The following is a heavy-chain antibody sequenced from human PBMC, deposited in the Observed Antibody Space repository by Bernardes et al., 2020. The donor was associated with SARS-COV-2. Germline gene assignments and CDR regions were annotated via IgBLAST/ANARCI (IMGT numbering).Heavy chain of an antibody. D-gene: IGHD5-18*01. CDR1: GFTFSSYG. Sequence: GGSLRLSCAASGFTFSSYGMHWVRQAPGKGLEWVAVIWYDGSNKYYADSVKGRFTISRDNSKNSLYLQMNSLRADDTAVYYCARLPWLQLWLQGFYFDFWGRGTLVAVSS. CDR2: IWYDGSNK. CDR3: ARLPWLQLWLQGFYFDF. J-gene: IGHJ4*02. V-gene: IGHV3-33*01.